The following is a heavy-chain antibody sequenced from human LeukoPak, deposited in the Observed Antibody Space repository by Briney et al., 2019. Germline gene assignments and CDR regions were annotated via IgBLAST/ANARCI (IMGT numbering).Heavy chain of an antibody. J-gene: IGHJ4*02. CDR2: IYPGDSDT. Sequence: GESLKISCKGSGYSFTSYWIGWARQMPGKALEWMGIIYPGDSDTRYSPSFQGQVTISADKSISTAYLQWSSLKASDTAMYFCARSLTARGSYALWGQGTLVTASS. V-gene: IGHV5-51*01. D-gene: IGHD1-26*01. CDR3: ARSLTARGSYAL. CDR1: GYSFTSYW.